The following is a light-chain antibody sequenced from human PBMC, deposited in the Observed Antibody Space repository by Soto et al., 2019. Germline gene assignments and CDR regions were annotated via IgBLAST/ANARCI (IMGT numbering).Light chain of an antibody. CDR2: GAS. CDR3: QQYGSSPYT. Sequence: EIVFTQSPGTLSLSPGERATLSCRASQSVSSSYLAWYQQKPGQAPRLLIYGASSRATGIPDRFSGSGSGTDFTLTISRLEPEDFAVYYCQQYGSSPYTFGQGTKLELQ. CDR1: QSVSSSY. J-gene: IGKJ2*01. V-gene: IGKV3-20*01.